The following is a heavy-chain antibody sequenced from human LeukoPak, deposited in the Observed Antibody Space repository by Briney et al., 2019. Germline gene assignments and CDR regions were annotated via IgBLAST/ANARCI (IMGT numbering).Heavy chain of an antibody. CDR2: IYYSGST. J-gene: IGHJ4*02. V-gene: IGHV4-59*08. CDR3: ARLWGLNGGDPFYFDY. Sequence: SETLSPTCTVSGGSISSYYWSWIRQPPGKGLEWIGYIYYSGSTNYNPSLKSRVTISVDTSKNQFSLKLSSVTAADTAVYYCARLWGLNGGDPFYFDYWGQGTLVTVSS. D-gene: IGHD2-21*02. CDR1: GGSISSYY.